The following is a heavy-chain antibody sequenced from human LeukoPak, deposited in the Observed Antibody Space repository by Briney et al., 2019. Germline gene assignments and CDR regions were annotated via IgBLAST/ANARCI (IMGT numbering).Heavy chain of an antibody. D-gene: IGHD2-8*01. CDR1: GYSFTNNW. CDR2: ISPGDSDT. J-gene: IGHJ4*02. V-gene: IGHV5-51*01. CDR3: AVGLGVTPPGTFDY. Sequence: GESLKISCKGSGYSFTNNWIGWVRQMPGKGLEWMGIISPGDSDTRYSPSFQGQVTISADKSINTAYVQWSSLKASDTAMYYCAVGLGVTPPGTFDYWGRGTLITVSS.